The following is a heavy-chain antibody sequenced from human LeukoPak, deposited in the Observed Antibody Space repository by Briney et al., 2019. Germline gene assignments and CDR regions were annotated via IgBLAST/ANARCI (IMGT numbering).Heavy chain of an antibody. CDR2: INSDGSST. CDR3: ARGPARYQDTGGWFDP. V-gene: IGHV3-74*01. Sequence: PGGSLRLSCAASGFTFSSYWMHWVRHAPGKGLVWVSRINSDGSSTSYADSVKGRFTISRDNAKNTLYLQMNSLRAEDTAVYYCARGPARYQDTGGWFDPGGQGTLATVSA. CDR1: GFTFSSYW. D-gene: IGHD2-2*01. J-gene: IGHJ5*02.